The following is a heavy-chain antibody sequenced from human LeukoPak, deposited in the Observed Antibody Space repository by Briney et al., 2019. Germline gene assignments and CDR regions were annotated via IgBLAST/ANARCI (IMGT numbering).Heavy chain of an antibody. V-gene: IGHV3-74*01. CDR1: GFPFSSYW. D-gene: IGHD1-7*01. CDR2: ISSDGTST. CDR3: AKLTGTSGPPFDY. Sequence: PGGSLRLSRAASGFPFSSYWMHWVRQAPGKGLGWVSRISSDGTSTSYADSVKGRFTISRDNAKNTLYLQMNSLRAEDTAMYYCAKLTGTSGPPFDYWGQGTLVTVSS. J-gene: IGHJ4*02.